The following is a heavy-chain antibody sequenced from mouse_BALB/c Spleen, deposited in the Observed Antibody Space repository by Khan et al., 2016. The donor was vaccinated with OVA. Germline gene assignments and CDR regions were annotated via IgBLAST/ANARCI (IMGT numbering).Heavy chain of an antibody. D-gene: IGHD1-2*01. V-gene: IGHV3-2*02. CDR2: ISYSGST. Sequence: EVQLQESGPGLVKPSQSLSLTCTVTGFSITSGYVWYWIRQLPGNKLEWMGDISYSGSTNYNPSLQSRFSITRDTSKNHFFLQLNSVTTEDTATCYCARTARVKYWGQGATLTVSS. CDR1: GFSITSGYV. CDR3: ARTARVKY. J-gene: IGHJ2*01.